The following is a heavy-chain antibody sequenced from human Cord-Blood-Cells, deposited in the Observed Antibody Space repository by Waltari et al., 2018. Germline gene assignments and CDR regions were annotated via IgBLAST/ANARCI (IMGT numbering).Heavy chain of an antibody. Sequence: QLQLQESGSGLVKPSQTLSLTCAASGGSISRGGYSWSCIRQPPGKGLEWIGYIYHSGSTYYNPSLKSRVTISVDRSKNQFSLKLSSVTAADTAVYYCARVGLGEEGWYFDLWGRGTLVTVSS. D-gene: IGHD3-10*01. J-gene: IGHJ2*01. CDR1: GGSISRGGYS. V-gene: IGHV4-30-2*01. CDR2: IYHSGST. CDR3: ARVGLGEEGWYFDL.